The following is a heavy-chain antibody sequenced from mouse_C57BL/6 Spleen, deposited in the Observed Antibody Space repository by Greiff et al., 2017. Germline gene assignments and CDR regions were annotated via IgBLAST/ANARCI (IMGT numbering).Heavy chain of an antibody. J-gene: IGHJ4*01. D-gene: IGHD1-1*01. CDR1: GYTFTDYN. V-gene: IGHV1-18*01. CDR3: ARGVTTVVCPYYYAMDY. CDR2: INPNNGGT. Sequence: VQLQQSGPELVKPGASVKIPCKASGYTFTDYNMDWVKQSHGKSLEWIGDINPNNGGTIYNQKFKGKATLTVDKSSSTAYMELRSLTSEDTAVYYCARGVTTVVCPYYYAMDYWGQGTSVTVSS.